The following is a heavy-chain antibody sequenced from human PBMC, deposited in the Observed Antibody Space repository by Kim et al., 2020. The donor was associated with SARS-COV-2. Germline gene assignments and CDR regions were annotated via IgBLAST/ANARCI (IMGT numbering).Heavy chain of an antibody. CDR1: GFTFSSYA. V-gene: IGHV3-23*01. CDR3: TASLGDLYDLDF. CDR2: IAAGGKTT. Sequence: GGSLRLSCAASGFTFSSYAMTWVRQAPGRGLEWISHIAAGGKTTYSPTVRGRAAMSRDNSKKTVYLHLNNLRTEDTAFYFCTASLGDLYDLDFWGQGALVTVSS. D-gene: IGHD1-26*01. J-gene: IGHJ4*02.